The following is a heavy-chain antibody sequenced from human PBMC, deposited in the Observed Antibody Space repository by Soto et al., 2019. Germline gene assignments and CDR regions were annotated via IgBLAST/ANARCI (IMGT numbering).Heavy chain of an antibody. CDR3: ARDGFGTIFGVVGGSGMDV. CDR1: GFTASSNY. D-gene: IGHD3-3*01. CDR2: IYSGGST. Sequence: HPGVSLRLSCAASGFTASSNYMSWVRQAPGKGLEWVSVIYSGGSTYYADSVKGRFTISRDNSKNTLYLQMNSLRAEDTAVYYCARDGFGTIFGVVGGSGMDVWGQGTTVTVSS. V-gene: IGHV3-53*01. J-gene: IGHJ6*02.